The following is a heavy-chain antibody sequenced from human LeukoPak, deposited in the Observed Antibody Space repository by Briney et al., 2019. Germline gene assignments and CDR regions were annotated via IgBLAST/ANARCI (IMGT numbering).Heavy chain of an antibody. CDR1: GYSITSYW. Sequence: GESLKISCKGSGYSITSYWIAWVRQMPGKGLEYIGIISPGDSHIIYSPSFQGQVTISADKSLRSAYLQWRALKASDTAMYFCARQRTTFDAIDVWGQGTMVTVS. D-gene: IGHD1-1*01. CDR3: ARQRTTFDAIDV. CDR2: ISPGDSHI. J-gene: IGHJ3*01. V-gene: IGHV5-51*01.